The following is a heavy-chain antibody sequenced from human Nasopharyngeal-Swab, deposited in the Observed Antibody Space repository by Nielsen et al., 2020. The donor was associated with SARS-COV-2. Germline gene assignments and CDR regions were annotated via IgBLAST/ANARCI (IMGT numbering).Heavy chain of an antibody. V-gene: IGHV1-18*01. CDR1: GYTFTSYG. D-gene: IGHD3-22*01. CDR3: ARDPPYYYDSSGYYPFDY. J-gene: IGHJ4*02. Sequence: ASVKVSCKASGYTFTSYGISWVRQAPGQGLEWMGWIRAYHGHTNYAQKFQGRVTMTTDTSTSTAYMELRSLRSDDTAVYYCARDPPYYYDSSGYYPFDYWGQGTLVTVSS. CDR2: IRAYHGHT.